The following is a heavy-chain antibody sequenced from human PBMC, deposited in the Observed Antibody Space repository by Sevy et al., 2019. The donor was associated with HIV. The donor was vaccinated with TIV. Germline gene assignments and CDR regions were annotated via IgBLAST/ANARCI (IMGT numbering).Heavy chain of an antibody. CDR2: ISYDGSNN. CDR1: GFTSSTYA. J-gene: IGHJ3*02. CDR3: ARAGYCSTTSCYRGLGALDI. V-gene: IGHV3-30-3*01. Sequence: GGSLRLSCAASGFTSSTYAMHWVRQAPGKGLEWVALISYDGSNNYYTGSVKGRFTVSRDNSKNTLYLQMNSLIAEDTAAYYCARAGYCSTTSCYRGLGALDIWGQGTMVTVSS. D-gene: IGHD2-2*02.